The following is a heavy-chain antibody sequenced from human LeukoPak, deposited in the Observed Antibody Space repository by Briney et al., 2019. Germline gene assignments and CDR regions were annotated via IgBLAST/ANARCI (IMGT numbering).Heavy chain of an antibody. CDR1: GFTFNKYD. V-gene: IGHV3-30*02. CDR2: IRYDGSNK. D-gene: IGHD5-24*01. J-gene: IGHJ4*02. Sequence: PGGSLRLSCTASGFTFNKYDMHWVRQAPGKGLEWVAFIRYDGSNKYYADSVKGRFTISRDNSKNTLYLQMNSLRAEDTAVYYCAKSGYNRFDYWGQGTLVTVSS. CDR3: AKSGYNRFDY.